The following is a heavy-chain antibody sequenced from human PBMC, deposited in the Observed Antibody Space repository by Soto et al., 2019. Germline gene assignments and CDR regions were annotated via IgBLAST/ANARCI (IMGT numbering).Heavy chain of an antibody. CDR2: ISYDGSNK. D-gene: IGHD6-19*01. Sequence: QVQLVESGGGVVQPGRSLRLSCAASGFTFSNHVMHWVRQAPGKGLEWVADISYDGSNKYYGDFVKGRFTISRDNSKNTLYLQMNSLRDEDTAVYYCARDGGGMAAILLQFDSWGQGTLVTVSS. CDR3: ARDGGGMAAILLQFDS. J-gene: IGHJ4*02. CDR1: GFTFSNHV. V-gene: IGHV3-30-3*01.